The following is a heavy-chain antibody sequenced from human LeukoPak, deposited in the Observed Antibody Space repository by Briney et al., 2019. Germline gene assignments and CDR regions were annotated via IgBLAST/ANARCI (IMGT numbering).Heavy chain of an antibody. V-gene: IGHV3-30*04. CDR2: ISYDGSNK. Sequence: GRSLRLSCAASGFTFSSYAMHWVRQAPGKGLEWVAVISYDGSNKYYADSVKGRFTISRDNSKNTLYLQMNSLRAEDTAVYYCARDPDEYYFDYWGQGTLVTVSS. CDR1: GFTFSSYA. CDR3: ARDPDEYYFDY. J-gene: IGHJ4*02.